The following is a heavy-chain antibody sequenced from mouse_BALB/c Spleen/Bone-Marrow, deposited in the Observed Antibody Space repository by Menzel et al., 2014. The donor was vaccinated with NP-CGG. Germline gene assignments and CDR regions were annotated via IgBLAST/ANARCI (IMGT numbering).Heavy chain of an antibody. J-gene: IGHJ1*01. CDR1: GYTFTDQS. V-gene: IGHV1S53*02. Sequence: QVQLQQFDAELVKPGASVKISCKASGYTFTDQSIHWVKQKPEQGLEWIGYISPGNGDIKYNEKFKGKATLTADKSSSTAYMQLNSLTSEDSAVYFCKRSRYGYWYFDVWGAGTTVTVSS. CDR2: ISPGNGDI. D-gene: IGHD2-10*02. CDR3: KRSRYGYWYFDV.